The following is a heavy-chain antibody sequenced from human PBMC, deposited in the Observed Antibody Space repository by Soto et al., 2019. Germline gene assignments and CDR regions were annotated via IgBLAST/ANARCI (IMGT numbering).Heavy chain of an antibody. J-gene: IGHJ3*01. CDR1: GFSLSTDGAG. CDR2: IYWDDDK. Sequence: QITLKEAGPTLVKPTQTLTLTCTFSGFSLSTDGAGVGWIRQPPGKGLEWLALIYWDDDKRYSPSLKSRLTITKDTSKNPVVLTRTNMDPVDTATYYCAHAYGGTSWPNDAFDVWGQGTVVTVSS. D-gene: IGHD2-2*01. CDR3: AHAYGGTSWPNDAFDV. V-gene: IGHV2-5*02.